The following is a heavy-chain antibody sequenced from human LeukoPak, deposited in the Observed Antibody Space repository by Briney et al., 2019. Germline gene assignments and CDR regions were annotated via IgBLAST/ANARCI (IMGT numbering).Heavy chain of an antibody. CDR3: ARGGGYSYGSFDY. V-gene: IGHV3-74*01. CDR1: GIIFSNYW. D-gene: IGHD5-18*01. CDR2: INRDGSST. J-gene: IGHJ4*02. Sequence: GGSLRLSCAASGIIFSNYWMHWVRQAPGKGLVWVSRINRDGSSTSYADSVKGRFTISRDNAKNTLYLQMNSLRAEDAAVYYCARGGGYSYGSFDYWGQGTLVTVSS.